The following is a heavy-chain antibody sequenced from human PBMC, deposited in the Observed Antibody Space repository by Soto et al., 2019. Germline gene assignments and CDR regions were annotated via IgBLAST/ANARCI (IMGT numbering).Heavy chain of an antibody. CDR3: VKGKSGYAYGDY. Sequence: GGSLRLSCSASGFTFNDYAMYWVRQAPGQGPECVSTISNNGGSTYFADSVKGRFTISRDNSKNTLYLQMSSLRAEDTAVYYCVKGKSGYAYGDYWGQGTLVTVSS. D-gene: IGHD5-12*01. J-gene: IGHJ4*02. CDR1: GFTFNDYA. V-gene: IGHV3-64D*08. CDR2: ISNNGGST.